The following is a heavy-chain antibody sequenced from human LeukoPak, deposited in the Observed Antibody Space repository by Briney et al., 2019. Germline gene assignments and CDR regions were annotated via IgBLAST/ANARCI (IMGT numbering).Heavy chain of an antibody. J-gene: IGHJ3*02. CDR2: IGTAGDT. Sequence: LSGGSLRLSCAASGFTFSDYDMHWVRHVTGKGLEWVSGIGTAGDTYSPGSVKGRFTISRENAKNSLYLQMNSLRAGDTAVYFCARGGGGANSRRDDAFDIWGQGTMVTVSS. V-gene: IGHV3-13*01. D-gene: IGHD3-16*01. CDR1: GFTFSDYD. CDR3: ARGGGGANSRRDDAFDI.